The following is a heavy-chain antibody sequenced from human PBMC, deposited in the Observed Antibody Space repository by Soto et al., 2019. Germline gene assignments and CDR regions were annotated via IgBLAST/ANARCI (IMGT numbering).Heavy chain of an antibody. CDR3: TTDDPINRN. CDR1: GFIFSNAW. V-gene: IGHV3-15*01. CDR2: IKSKTNGGTR. J-gene: IGHJ4*02. Sequence: ESGGGFVRPGGSLRLSCGASGFIFSNAWMSWVRQAPGKGLEWVGRIKSKTNGGTRDYAVPVKGRFTMSRDDSKNTLYLQMNSLKTEDTAVYYCTTDDPINRNWGQGTLVTVSS.